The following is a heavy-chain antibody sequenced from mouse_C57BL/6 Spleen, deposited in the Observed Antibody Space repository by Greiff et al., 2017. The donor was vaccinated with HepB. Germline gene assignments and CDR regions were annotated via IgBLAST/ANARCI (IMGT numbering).Heavy chain of an antibody. Sequence: QVQLQQSGAELVRPGASVTLSCKASGYTFTDYEMHWVKQTPVHGLEWIGAIDPETGGTAYNQKFKGKAILTADKSSSTAYMELRSLTSEDSAVYYCTRKDWDVNFDYWGQGTTLTVSS. D-gene: IGHD4-1*01. CDR3: TRKDWDVNFDY. J-gene: IGHJ2*01. CDR2: IDPETGGT. V-gene: IGHV1-15*01. CDR1: GYTFTDYE.